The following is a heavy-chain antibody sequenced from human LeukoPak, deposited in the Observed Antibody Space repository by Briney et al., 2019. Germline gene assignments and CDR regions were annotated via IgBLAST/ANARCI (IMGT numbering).Heavy chain of an antibody. CDR2: IWYDGSNK. Sequence: GGSLRLSCAASGFTFSNYGMHWVRQAPGKGLEWVAVIWYDGSNKYYADSVKGRFTISRDNSKNTLYLQMNSLRAEDTAVYYCARGRSSTSTFDAFDIWGQGTMVTVSS. D-gene: IGHD2-2*01. CDR1: GFTFSNYG. CDR3: ARGRSSTSTFDAFDI. J-gene: IGHJ3*02. V-gene: IGHV3-33*08.